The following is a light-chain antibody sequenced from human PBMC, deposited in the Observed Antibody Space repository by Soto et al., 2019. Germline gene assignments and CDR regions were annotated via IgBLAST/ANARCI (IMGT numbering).Light chain of an antibody. V-gene: IGKV1-5*01. CDR3: QRYNNWPLT. CDR2: DAS. Sequence: DIQMTQSPSTLSASVGDRVTITCRASQSISSWLAWYQQKPGKAPKLLIYDASSLESGVQSRFSGSGSGTEFTLTINSLQSEDFAVYYCQRYNNWPLTFRGGTKVDIK. J-gene: IGKJ4*01. CDR1: QSISSW.